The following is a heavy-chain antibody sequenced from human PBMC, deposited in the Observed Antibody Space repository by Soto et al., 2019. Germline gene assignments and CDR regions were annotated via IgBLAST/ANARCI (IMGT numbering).Heavy chain of an antibody. Sequence: ASVKVSCKASGYTFTGYYMHWVRQAPGQGLEWMGWINPNSGGTNYAQKFQGWVTMTRDTSISTAYMELSRLRSDDTAVYYCARDPQNLRFLEWSPGWFDPWGQGTLVTVSS. J-gene: IGHJ5*02. CDR3: ARDPQNLRFLEWSPGWFDP. CDR1: GYTFTGYY. D-gene: IGHD3-3*01. CDR2: INPNSGGT. V-gene: IGHV1-2*04.